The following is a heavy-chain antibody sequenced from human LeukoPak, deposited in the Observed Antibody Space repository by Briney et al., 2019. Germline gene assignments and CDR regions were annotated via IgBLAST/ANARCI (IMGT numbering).Heavy chain of an antibody. D-gene: IGHD4-17*01. Sequence: GASLKISCKGSGSSFTSCWIGWVRQMPGKGLEWMGIIYPGDFDTRYSPSFQGQVTISIDKSISTAYLQWNSLMASDTAMYYCARHSPDDYGDYVGFDFGGQGSLVTVSS. J-gene: IGHJ4*02. CDR1: GSSFTSCW. CDR3: ARHSPDDYGDYVGFDF. V-gene: IGHV5-51*01. CDR2: IYPGDFDT.